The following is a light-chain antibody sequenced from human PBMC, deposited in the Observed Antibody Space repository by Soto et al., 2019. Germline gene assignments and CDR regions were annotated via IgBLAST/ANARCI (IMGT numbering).Light chain of an antibody. Sequence: EVVIRQSPSTLSVSPGEGATLSCRASQSVSSSFLAWYQQKVGQAPRLLIYGASSRATGIPDRFSGSGSGTEFTLTISSLQSEDFEVYYCQQYNNWPPWTFGQGTKWIS. J-gene: IGKJ1*01. V-gene: IGKV3D-15*01. CDR2: GAS. CDR3: QQYNNWPPWT. CDR1: QSVSSSF.